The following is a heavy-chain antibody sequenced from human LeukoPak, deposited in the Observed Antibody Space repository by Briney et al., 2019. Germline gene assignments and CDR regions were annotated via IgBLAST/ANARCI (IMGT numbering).Heavy chain of an antibody. CDR2: IIPIFGTA. V-gene: IGHV1-69*13. CDR1: GGTFSIYA. D-gene: IGHD2-15*01. CDR3: ARDGALGYCSGGSCYSGFDY. Sequence: SVTVSFTASGGTFSIYAISWVRQAPGQGLEWMGGIIPIFGTANYAQKFQGRVTITADESTSTAYMELSSLRSEDTAVYYCARDGALGYCSGGSCYSGFDYWGQGTLVTVSS. J-gene: IGHJ4*02.